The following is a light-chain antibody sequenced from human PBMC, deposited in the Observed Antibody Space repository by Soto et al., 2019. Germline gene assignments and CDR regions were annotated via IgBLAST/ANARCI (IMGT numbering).Light chain of an antibody. Sequence: EIVLTQSPATLSLSPGKRATLSCRASQSVSSFLAWYQQKPGQAPRLLIYDASNRATGIPARFSGSGSGTDFTLTITSLEPEDFSVYYCQQRSNWPLTFGGGTKVEIK. CDR3: QQRSNWPLT. J-gene: IGKJ4*01. CDR2: DAS. V-gene: IGKV3-11*01. CDR1: QSVSSF.